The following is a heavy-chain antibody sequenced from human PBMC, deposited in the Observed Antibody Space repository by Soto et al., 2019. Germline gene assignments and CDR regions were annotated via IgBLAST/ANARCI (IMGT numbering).Heavy chain of an antibody. CDR1: GGSFSGYY. V-gene: IGHV4-34*01. D-gene: IGHD3-10*01. CDR3: ARVSRLRVIIKRYYYYGMDV. CDR2: INHSGGT. J-gene: IGHJ6*02. Sequence: XATLSLTCAVYGGSFSGYYWSWIRQPPGKGLEWIGEINHSGGTNYNPSLKSRVTISVDTSKNQFSLKLSSVTAADTAVYYCARVSRLRVIIKRYYYYGMDVWGQGTTVTVSS.